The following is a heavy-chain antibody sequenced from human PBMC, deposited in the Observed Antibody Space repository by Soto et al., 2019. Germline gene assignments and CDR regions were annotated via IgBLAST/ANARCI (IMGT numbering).Heavy chain of an antibody. CDR2: ISGSGSST. D-gene: IGHD6-6*01. V-gene: IGHV3-23*01. J-gene: IGHJ4*02. Sequence: GGSLRLSCAASGFIFSNYAMSWVRQAPGKGLGWVSFISGSGSSTYYADSVKGRFTISRGNSRNTLYLQMNSLRAEDAAVYYCVREASSSGLHLDHWGRGTLVTVSS. CDR1: GFIFSNYA. CDR3: VREASSSGLHLDH.